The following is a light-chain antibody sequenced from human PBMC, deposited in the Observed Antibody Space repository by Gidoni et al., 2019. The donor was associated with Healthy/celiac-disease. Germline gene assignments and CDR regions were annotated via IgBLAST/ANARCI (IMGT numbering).Light chain of an antibody. Sequence: EIVMTQSPATLAVSPGERATLSCRASQSVSSNLAWYQQTPGQAPRLLISRASTRATGIPARFSGSGSGTDFSLTISSLQSEDFAVYYCQQYKNWPPLTFGGGTKVEIK. V-gene: IGKV3-15*01. CDR2: RAS. CDR3: QQYKNWPPLT. CDR1: QSVSSN. J-gene: IGKJ4*01.